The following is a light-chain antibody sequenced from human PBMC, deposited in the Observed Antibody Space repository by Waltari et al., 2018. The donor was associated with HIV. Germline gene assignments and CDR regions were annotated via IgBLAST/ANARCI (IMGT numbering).Light chain of an antibody. CDR3: AAWDDSLSGFWV. V-gene: IGLV1-47*01. Sequence: QSVPTQPPPAPGTPGHRVTTSCLGSSSKSGSHYVSWYQQPPGTAPKLLIHRNNQRPSGVPDRFSGSKSGTSASLAISGLRSEDEADYYCAAWDDSLSGFWVFGGGTKLTVL. J-gene: IGLJ3*02. CDR1: SSKSGSHY. CDR2: RNN.